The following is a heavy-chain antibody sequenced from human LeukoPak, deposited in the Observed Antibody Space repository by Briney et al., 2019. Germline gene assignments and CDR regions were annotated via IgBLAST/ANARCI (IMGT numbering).Heavy chain of an antibody. CDR1: GGSFSGYY. CDR3: ARGGWEDGYNRSLDY. CDR2: INHSGST. D-gene: IGHD5-24*01. J-gene: IGHJ4*02. Sequence: SETLSLTCAVYGGSFSGYYWSWIRQPPGKGLEWIGEINHSGSTNYNPSLKSRVTISVDTSKNQFSLKLSSVTAADTAVYYCARGGWEDGYNRSLDYWGQGTLVTVSS. V-gene: IGHV4-34*01.